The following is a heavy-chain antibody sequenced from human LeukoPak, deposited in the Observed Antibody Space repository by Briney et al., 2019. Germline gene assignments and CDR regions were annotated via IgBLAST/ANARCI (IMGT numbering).Heavy chain of an antibody. V-gene: IGHV3-66*02. CDR3: ARGFLEWLLFGSGSYSLDY. D-gene: IGHD3-3*01. Sequence: GGSLRLSCAASGFAVSSNYMSWVRQAPGKGLEWVSVIYSGVNTYYADSVKGRFTISRDNFKNTLYLQMNSLRPEDTAVYYCARGFLEWLLFGSGSYSLDYWGQGTLVTVSS. CDR1: GFAVSSNY. CDR2: IYSGVNT. J-gene: IGHJ4*02.